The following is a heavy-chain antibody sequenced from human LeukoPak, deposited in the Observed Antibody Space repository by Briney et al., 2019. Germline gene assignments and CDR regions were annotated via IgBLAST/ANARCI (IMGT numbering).Heavy chain of an antibody. CDR1: GYTFTSYG. CDR3: AREGSVLRYFGGDSYNWFDP. D-gene: IGHD3-9*01. V-gene: IGHV1-2*02. Sequence: VASVKLSCKASGYTFTSYGISWVRQAPGQGLEWMGWINPNSGGTNYAQKFQGRVTMTRDTSISTAYMELSRLRSDDTAVYYCAREGSVLRYFGGDSYNWFDPWGQGTLVTVSS. CDR2: INPNSGGT. J-gene: IGHJ5*02.